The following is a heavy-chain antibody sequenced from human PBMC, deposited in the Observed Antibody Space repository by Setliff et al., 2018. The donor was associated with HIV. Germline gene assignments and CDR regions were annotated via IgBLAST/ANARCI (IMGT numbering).Heavy chain of an antibody. CDR3: ARDVADDQNRYDAFDM. J-gene: IGHJ3*02. Sequence: GESLKISCAASGFTFTNFAMNWVRQAPGKGLEYVSGISSNGGSAYYADFVKGRFTISRDNSKNTLYLQIGSLRVEDMAVYYCARDVADDQNRYDAFDMWGQGTVVTVSS. CDR1: GFTFTNFA. V-gene: IGHV3-64*02. CDR2: ISSNGGSA. D-gene: IGHD2-2*01.